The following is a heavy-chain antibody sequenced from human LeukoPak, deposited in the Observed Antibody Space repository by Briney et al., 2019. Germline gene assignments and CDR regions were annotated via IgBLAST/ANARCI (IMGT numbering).Heavy chain of an antibody. V-gene: IGHV4-34*01. CDR1: GGSFSGYY. Sequence: PSETLSLTCAVYGGSFSGYYWSWIRQPPGKGLEWTGEVNHSGSTNYNPSLKSRVTISVDTSKNQFSLKLSSVTAADTAVYYCARGVRHYDFWSGRPIYFDYSGRGTLVTVSS. J-gene: IGHJ4*02. CDR2: VNHSGST. CDR3: ARGVRHYDFWSGRPIYFDY. D-gene: IGHD3-3*01.